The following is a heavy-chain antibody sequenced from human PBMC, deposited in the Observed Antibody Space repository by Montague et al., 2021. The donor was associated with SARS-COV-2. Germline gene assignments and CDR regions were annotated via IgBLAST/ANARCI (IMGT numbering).Heavy chain of an antibody. V-gene: IGHV4-4*02. Sequence: SETLSLTCTVSGGSVSSDNWWTWVRQPPGKGLEWIGEIYHSGTTNYNPSLQSRVTISVDKSRNHLSLNLRSVTAADTAIYYCALPLGGARFDPWGQGTLVTVSS. CDR2: IYHSGTT. CDR1: GGSVSSDNW. J-gene: IGHJ5*02. D-gene: IGHD1-26*01. CDR3: ALPLGGARFDP.